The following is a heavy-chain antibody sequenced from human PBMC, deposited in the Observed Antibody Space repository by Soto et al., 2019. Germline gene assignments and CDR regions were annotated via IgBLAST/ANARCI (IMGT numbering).Heavy chain of an antibody. CDR1: GFTFSSYA. CDR3: ARVGDSGSYNYYYVDV. D-gene: IGHD3-10*01. J-gene: IGHJ6*03. CDR2: ISSNGGST. V-gene: IGHV3-64*01. Sequence: GGSLRLSCAASGFTFSSYAMSWVRQAPGKGLEWVSAISSNGGSTYYANSVKGRFTISRDNSKNTLYLQMGSLRAEDMAVYYCARVGDSGSYNYYYVDVWGKGTTVTVSS.